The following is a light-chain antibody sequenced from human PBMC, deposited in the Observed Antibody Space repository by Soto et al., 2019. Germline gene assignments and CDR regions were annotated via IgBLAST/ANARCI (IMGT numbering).Light chain of an antibody. CDR2: AAS. CDR1: QGISSY. J-gene: IGKJ3*01. CDR3: QQYDNLLFP. V-gene: IGKV1-8*01. Sequence: AIRMTQSPSSLSASPGDRVTITCRASQGISSYLAWYQQKPGKAPKLLIYAASTLQSGVPSRFSGSGSGTDFTFTISSLQPEYIATYYCQQYDNLLFPSCPVTKVD.